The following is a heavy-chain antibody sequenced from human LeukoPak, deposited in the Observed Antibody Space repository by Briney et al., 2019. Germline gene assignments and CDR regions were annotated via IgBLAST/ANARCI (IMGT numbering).Heavy chain of an antibody. CDR1: GFTFSSYG. CDR2: IGGGGGDT. D-gene: IGHD1-26*01. Sequence: GGSLRLSCAASGFTFSSYGMTWVRQAPGKGLEWVSAIGGGGGDTYYADSVKGRFTISRDNSKNTLYLQMNSLRAEDTAIYYCANSGGSWRFDYWGQGTLVTVSS. V-gene: IGHV3-23*01. J-gene: IGHJ4*02. CDR3: ANSGGSWRFDY.